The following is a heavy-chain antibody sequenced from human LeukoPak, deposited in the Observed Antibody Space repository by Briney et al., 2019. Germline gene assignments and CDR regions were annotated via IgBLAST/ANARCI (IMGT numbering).Heavy chain of an antibody. V-gene: IGHV3-30*02. J-gene: IGHJ3*02. Sequence: QAGGSLRLSCAASGFTFSTYGIHWVRQAPGKGLEWVAFIRYDGSNKYYADSVKGRFTISRDNSKNTLYLQMDTLRAEDTAVYYCARAATRGRGAFDIWGQGTMVTVSS. CDR1: GFTFSTYG. CDR2: IRYDGSNK. CDR3: ARAATRGRGAFDI. D-gene: IGHD3-10*01.